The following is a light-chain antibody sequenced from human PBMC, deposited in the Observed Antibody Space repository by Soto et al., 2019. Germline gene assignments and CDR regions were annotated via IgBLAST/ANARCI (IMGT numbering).Light chain of an antibody. Sequence: DIQLTQSPSFLSASVGDRVTITCRASQGISSYLAWYQQKPGKAPKLLISTASTLQSGVPSRFSGSGSGTEFTLTIPSLQPDDFATYYCQQYHTSWPFGQGTKVDIK. J-gene: IGKJ1*01. CDR1: QGISSY. CDR2: TAS. V-gene: IGKV1-9*01. CDR3: QQYHTSWP.